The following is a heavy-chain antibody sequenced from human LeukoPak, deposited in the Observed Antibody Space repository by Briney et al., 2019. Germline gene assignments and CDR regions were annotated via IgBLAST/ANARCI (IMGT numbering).Heavy chain of an antibody. J-gene: IGHJ4*02. D-gene: IGHD2-2*01. CDR3: VRDNAGGDH. CDR2: IKQDGSET. CDR1: GFDFSNYW. V-gene: IGHV3-7*03. Sequence: GLSLRLSCEGSGFDFSNYWMSWVRGAPAKGLEWLANIKQDGSETFYVDSVMGRFTISRDNAKNSVYLQMNSLRVEDTAVYFCVRDNAGGDHWGQGTLVTVSS.